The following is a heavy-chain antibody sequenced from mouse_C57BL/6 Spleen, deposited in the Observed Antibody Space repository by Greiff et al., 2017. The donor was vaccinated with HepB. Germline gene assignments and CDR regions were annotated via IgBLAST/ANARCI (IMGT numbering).Heavy chain of an antibody. CDR1: GYTFTSYW. CDR2: IDPSDSET. D-gene: IGHD1-1*01. V-gene: IGHV1-52*01. Sequence: QVQLQQPGAELVRPGSSVKLSCKASGYTFTSYWMHWVKQRPIQALEWIGNIDPSDSETHYNQKFKDKATLTVDKSSSTAYMQLSSLTSEDSAVYYCARGGTTVEGYWGQGTTLTVSS. J-gene: IGHJ2*01. CDR3: ARGGTTVEGY.